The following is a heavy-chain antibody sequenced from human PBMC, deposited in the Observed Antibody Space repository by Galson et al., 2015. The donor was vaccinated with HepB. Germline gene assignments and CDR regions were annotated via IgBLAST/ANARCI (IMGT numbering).Heavy chain of an antibody. CDR2: ISGSGGST. J-gene: IGHJ4*02. Sequence: SLRLSCAASGFTFSSYAMSWVRQAPGKGLEWVSAISGSGGSTYYADSVKGRFTISRDNSKNTLSLQMNSLRADDTAVYYCAKGEYSSIWYWWGQGTLVTVSS. V-gene: IGHV3-23*01. CDR1: GFTFSSYA. CDR3: AKGEYSSIWYW. D-gene: IGHD6-13*01.